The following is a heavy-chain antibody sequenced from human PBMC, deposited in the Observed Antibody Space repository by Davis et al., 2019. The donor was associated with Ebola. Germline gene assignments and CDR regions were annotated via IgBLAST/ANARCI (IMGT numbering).Heavy chain of an antibody. CDR2: ISSSGSTI. V-gene: IGHV3-48*03. Sequence: PGGSLRLSCAASIFTFKDLAMTWVRQAPGKGLEWLSYISSSGSTIYYADSVKGRFTISRDNAKNSLYLQMNSLRAEDTAVYYCAWSGYRPYWGQGTLVTVSS. D-gene: IGHD3-3*01. CDR3: AWSGYRPY. J-gene: IGHJ4*02. CDR1: IFTFKDLA.